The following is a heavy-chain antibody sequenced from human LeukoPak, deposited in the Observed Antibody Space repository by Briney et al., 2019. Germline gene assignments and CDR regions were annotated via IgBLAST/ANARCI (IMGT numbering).Heavy chain of an antibody. CDR3: ASSITTPGGFDY. CDR1: GFSFSRTY. Sequence: PGGSLRLSCAASGFSFSRTYMTWVRQAPGKGLDWVSVIADAGTTYYADSVKGRFTISRDNSKNTLYLQMNSLRAEDTAVYYCASSITTPGGFDYWGQGTLVTVSS. V-gene: IGHV3-66*01. D-gene: IGHD3-16*01. J-gene: IGHJ4*02. CDR2: IADAGTT.